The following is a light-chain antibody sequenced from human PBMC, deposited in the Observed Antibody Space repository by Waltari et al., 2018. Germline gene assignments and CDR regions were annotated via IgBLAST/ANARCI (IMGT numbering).Light chain of an antibody. CDR3: QHYGSSPYT. V-gene: IGKV3-20*01. CDR1: QSVSNNY. J-gene: IGKJ2*01. CDR2: DAS. Sequence: EIVLTQSPGTLSLSPGARATLTCRASQSVSNNYLAWYQQQPGQAPRLPIFDASSRATGVPARFRGSGSGTDFTLTISRLEPEDFVVYYCQHYGSSPYTFGQGTKLE.